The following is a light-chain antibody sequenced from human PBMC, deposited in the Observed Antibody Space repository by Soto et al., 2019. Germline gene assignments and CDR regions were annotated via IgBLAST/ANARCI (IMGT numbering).Light chain of an antibody. CDR1: QSVRSSN. Sequence: EIVLTQSPGTLSLSPGERATLSCRASQSVRSSNLAWYQQKPGQAPRLLIYGASSRATGIPHRFSGSGSGTDFTLTISRLEPEDFAVYYCQQNGSSPSTFGQGTRWIS. CDR3: QQNGSSPST. CDR2: GAS. J-gene: IGKJ1*01. V-gene: IGKV3-20*01.